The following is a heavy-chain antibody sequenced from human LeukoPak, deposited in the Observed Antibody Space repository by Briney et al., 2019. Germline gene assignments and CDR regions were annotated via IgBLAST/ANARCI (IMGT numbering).Heavy chain of an antibody. Sequence: ASVKVSCKGSGYTLTELSMHWVRQAPGKGLEWMGGFDPEDGETIYAQKFQGRVTMTEDTSTDTAYMELSSLRSEDTAVYYCAAGLVEMATSYFDYWGQGTLVTVSS. J-gene: IGHJ4*02. CDR2: FDPEDGET. CDR3: AAGLVEMATSYFDY. V-gene: IGHV1-24*01. CDR1: GYTLTELS. D-gene: IGHD5-24*01.